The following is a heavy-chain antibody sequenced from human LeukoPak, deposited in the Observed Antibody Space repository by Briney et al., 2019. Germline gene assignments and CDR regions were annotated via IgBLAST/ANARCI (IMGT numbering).Heavy chain of an antibody. V-gene: IGHV1-8*01. J-gene: IGHJ6*03. CDR1: GYTFTSYD. D-gene: IGHD3-3*01. CDR2: MNPNSGST. CDR3: ARAPKYYDFWSGYYTYYYYYMDV. Sequence: GASVKVSCKASGYTFTSYDINWVRQATGQGLEWMGWMNPNSGSTGYAQKFQGRVTMTRNTSISTAYMELSSLRSEDTAVYYCARAPKYYDFWSGYYTYYYYYMDVWGKGTTVTVSS.